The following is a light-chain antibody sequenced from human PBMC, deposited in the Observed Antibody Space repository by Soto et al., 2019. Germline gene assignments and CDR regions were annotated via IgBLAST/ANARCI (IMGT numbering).Light chain of an antibody. CDR1: SSDVGGYNY. Sequence: QSVLTQPRSVSGSPGQSVTISCTGTSSDVGGYNYVSWYQQHPGKAPKLMIYDVSKRPSGVPDRFSGSKSGNTASLTISGLQAEDEADYYCCSYTSSSTLDVFGTGTKVTVL. CDR2: DVS. V-gene: IGLV2-11*01. CDR3: CSYTSSSTLDV. J-gene: IGLJ1*01.